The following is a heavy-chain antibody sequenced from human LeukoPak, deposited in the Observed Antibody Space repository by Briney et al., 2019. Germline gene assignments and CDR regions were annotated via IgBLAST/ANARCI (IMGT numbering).Heavy chain of an antibody. J-gene: IGHJ6*03. CDR2: IYYSGST. D-gene: IGHD2-2*02. V-gene: IGHV4-59*01. CDR3: ARVGSLDCSSTSCYRGYYYYYMDV. Sequence: SETLSLTCTVSGGSISSYYWSWIRQPPGKGLEWIGCIYYSGSTNYNPSPKRRVTISVDTSKNQFSLKLSSVTAADTAVYYCARVGSLDCSSTSCYRGYYYYYMDVWGKGTTVTVSS. CDR1: GGSISSYY.